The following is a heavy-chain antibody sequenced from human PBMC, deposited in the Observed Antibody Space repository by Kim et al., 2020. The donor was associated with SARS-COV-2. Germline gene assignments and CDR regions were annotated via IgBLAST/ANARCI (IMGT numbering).Heavy chain of an antibody. Sequence: TIFHAVSVKGRFTLSIDKAKDTLYLEMNSLRGDDTAFYYCARGSAGRRFDYWGQGTLITVSS. V-gene: IGHV3-48*03. CDR3: ARGSAGRRFDY. CDR2: TI. J-gene: IGHJ4*02. D-gene: IGHD3-10*01.